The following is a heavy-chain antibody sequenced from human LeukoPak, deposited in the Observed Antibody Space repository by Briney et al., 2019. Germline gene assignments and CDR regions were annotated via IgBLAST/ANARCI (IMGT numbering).Heavy chain of an antibody. Sequence: PGGSLRLSCAASGFTISSYWMNWVRQAPGKGLEWVANIKQDGSEKKYVDSVKGRFTISRDDAKNTLYLQMNSLRAEDTAVYYCVRGGESTWSWGQGTLVTVSS. D-gene: IGHD2-15*01. J-gene: IGHJ5*02. CDR2: IKQDGSEK. CDR3: VRGGESTWS. V-gene: IGHV3-7*01. CDR1: GFTISSYW.